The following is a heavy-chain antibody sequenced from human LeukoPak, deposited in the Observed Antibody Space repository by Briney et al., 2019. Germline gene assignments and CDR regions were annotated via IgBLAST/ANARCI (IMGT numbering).Heavy chain of an antibody. Sequence: GGSLRLSCAASGFTFSDYYMSWIRQAPGKGLEWVSYITSGSDYTDYADSVKGRFTISRDNAKNSLYLQMNSLRAEDTAVYYCARDLISGHYTFDYWGQGTLVTVSS. D-gene: IGHD4-11*01. J-gene: IGHJ4*02. CDR2: ITSGSDYT. CDR3: ARDLISGHYTFDY. V-gene: IGHV3-11*06. CDR1: GFTFSDYY.